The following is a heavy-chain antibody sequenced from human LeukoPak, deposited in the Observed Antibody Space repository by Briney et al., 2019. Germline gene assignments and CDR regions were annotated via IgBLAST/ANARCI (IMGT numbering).Heavy chain of an antibody. CDR1: GGSISSYY. J-gene: IGHJ4*02. CDR2: IYYSGST. Sequence: SETLSLTCTVSGGSISSYYWSWIRQPPGKGLEWIGYIYYSGSTNYNPSLKSRVTISVDTSKNQFSLKLSSVTAADTAVYYCARGGSWSIDYWGQGTLVTVSS. V-gene: IGHV4-59*01. CDR3: ARGGSWSIDY. D-gene: IGHD6-25*01.